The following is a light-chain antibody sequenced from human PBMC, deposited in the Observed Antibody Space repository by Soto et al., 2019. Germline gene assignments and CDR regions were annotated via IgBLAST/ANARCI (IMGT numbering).Light chain of an antibody. CDR1: SSDVGGWTS. Sequence: QSVLTQPRSVSGSPGQSVTISCTGSSSDVGGWTSVSWYQQHPAKAPKLLLYDVTNRPSGAPERFPGPTTGNTASLTVSGLQADDEADYYCSSYAGNYTYVFGTGTKVTVL. J-gene: IGLJ1*01. CDR3: SSYAGNYTYV. V-gene: IGLV2-11*01. CDR2: DVT.